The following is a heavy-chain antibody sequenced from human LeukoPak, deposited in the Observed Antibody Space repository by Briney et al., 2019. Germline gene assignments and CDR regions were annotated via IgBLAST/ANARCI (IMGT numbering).Heavy chain of an antibody. J-gene: IGHJ4*02. V-gene: IGHV3-23*01. Sequence: PGGSLRLSCAASGFTFSSYAMSWVRQAPGKGLEWVSAISGSGGSTYYADSVKGRFTISRDNPKNTLYLQMNSLRAEDTAVYYCAKVSLNSSSWLSFDYWGQGTLVTVSS. CDR2: ISGSGGST. D-gene: IGHD6-13*01. CDR3: AKVSLNSSSWLSFDY. CDR1: GFTFSSYA.